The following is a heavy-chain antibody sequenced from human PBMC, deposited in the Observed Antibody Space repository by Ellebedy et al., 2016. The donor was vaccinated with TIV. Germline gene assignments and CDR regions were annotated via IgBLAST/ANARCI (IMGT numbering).Heavy chain of an antibody. V-gene: IGHV1-18*04. Sequence: AASVKVSCKASGYTFTSYGISWVRQAPGQGLEWMGWISAYNGNTNYAQKLQGRVTMTTDTSTSTAYMELRSLRSDDTAVYYCARDSSGYPWDGMDVWGQGTTVTVSS. D-gene: IGHD6-19*01. J-gene: IGHJ6*02. CDR1: GYTFTSYG. CDR2: ISAYNGNT. CDR3: ARDSSGYPWDGMDV.